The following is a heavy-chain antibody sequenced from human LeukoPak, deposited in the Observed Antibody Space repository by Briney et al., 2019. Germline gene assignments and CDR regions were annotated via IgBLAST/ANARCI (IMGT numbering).Heavy chain of an antibody. J-gene: IGHJ2*01. D-gene: IGHD3-22*01. CDR3: ARVVYYDSSGYYPSPNWYFDL. CDR1: GGSISSGGYS. Sequence: SETLSLTCAVSGGSISSGGYSWSWIRQPPGKGLEWIGYIYHSGSTYYNPSLKSRVTISVDRSKNQFSLKLSSVTAAVTAVYYCARVVYYDSSGYYPSPNWYFDLWGRGTLVTVSS. V-gene: IGHV4-30-2*01. CDR2: IYHSGST.